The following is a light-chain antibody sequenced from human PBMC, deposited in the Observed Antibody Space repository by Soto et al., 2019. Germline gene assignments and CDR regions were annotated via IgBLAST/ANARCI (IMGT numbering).Light chain of an antibody. J-gene: IGLJ1*01. V-gene: IGLV2-23*01. Sequence: QSALTQPASVSGSPGQSITISCTGTSSDVGSYNLVSWYQQHPGKAPKLMIYEGSKRPSGVSNRFSGSKSGNTASLSFSWFQFEDEADYYCCSYAGSSTYVFGTGTKVTV. CDR2: EGS. CDR1: SSDVGSYNL. CDR3: CSYAGSSTYV.